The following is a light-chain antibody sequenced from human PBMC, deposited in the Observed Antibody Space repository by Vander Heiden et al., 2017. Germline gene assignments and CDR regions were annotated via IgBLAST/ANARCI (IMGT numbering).Light chain of an antibody. CDR3: RQSYSIYPRT. CDR1: QSISTF. J-gene: IGKJ2*02. CDR2: ASS. Sequence: IQMTQSPSSLFASVGDRVTITCRASQSISTFLNWYQQKPGKAPKLLIYASSSLQSGVPSRFSGSGAGTHFTLTISSVQPEDYAAYYCRQSYSIYPRTFGQGTKLEIK. V-gene: IGKV1-39*01.